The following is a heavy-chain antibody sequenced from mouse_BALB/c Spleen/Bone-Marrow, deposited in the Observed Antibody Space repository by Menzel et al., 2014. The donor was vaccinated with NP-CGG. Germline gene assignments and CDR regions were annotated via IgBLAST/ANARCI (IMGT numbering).Heavy chain of an antibody. V-gene: IGHV5-4*02. CDR1: GFTFSDYY. J-gene: IGHJ4*01. Sequence: EVKVEESGGGLVKPGGSLKLSCAASGFTFSDYYMYWVRQTPEKRLEWVATISDGGSYTDYPGSVKGRFTVSRDNAKNNLYLQMSSLKSEDTAMYYCAGTYRPFALDYWGQGTSVTVSS. D-gene: IGHD2-14*01. CDR2: ISDGGSYT. CDR3: AGTYRPFALDY.